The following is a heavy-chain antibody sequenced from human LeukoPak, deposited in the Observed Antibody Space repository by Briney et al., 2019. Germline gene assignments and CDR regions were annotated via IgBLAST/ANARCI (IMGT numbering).Heavy chain of an antibody. CDR2: FDPEDGET. Sequence: ASVKVSCKVSGYTLTELSMHWVRQAPGKGLEWMGGFDPEDGETIYAQKFQGRVTMTEDTSTDTAYMELSSLRSEDTAVYYCATDRRDSSGCYYVRDAFDIWGQGTMVTVSS. CDR3: ATDRRDSSGCYYVRDAFDI. J-gene: IGHJ3*02. CDR1: GYTLTELS. V-gene: IGHV1-24*01. D-gene: IGHD3-22*01.